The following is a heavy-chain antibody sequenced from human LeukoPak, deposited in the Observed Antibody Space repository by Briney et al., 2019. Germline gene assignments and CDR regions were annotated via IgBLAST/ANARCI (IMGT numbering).Heavy chain of an antibody. CDR3: ARAWGEDIAARPYYFDY. Sequence: ASVKVSCKASGYTFSNHAISWVRQAPGQGLEWMGWISAYNGNTNYAPKLQGRVTMTTDTSTSAAYMELRNLRSDDTAVYYCARAWGEDIAARPYYFDYWGQGSLVTVSS. CDR1: GYTFSNHA. CDR2: ISAYNGNT. J-gene: IGHJ4*02. V-gene: IGHV1-18*01. D-gene: IGHD6-6*01.